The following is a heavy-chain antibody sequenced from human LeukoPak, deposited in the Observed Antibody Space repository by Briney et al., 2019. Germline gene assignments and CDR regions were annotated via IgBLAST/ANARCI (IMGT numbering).Heavy chain of an antibody. Sequence: SETLSLTCTVSGGSISSYYWSWIRQPPGKGLEWIGYIYYSGSTNYNPSLKSRVTISVDTSKNQFSLKLSSVTAADTAAYYCARGLVAATHYFDYWGQGTLVTVSS. D-gene: IGHD2-15*01. J-gene: IGHJ4*02. CDR2: IYYSGST. V-gene: IGHV4-59*01. CDR1: GGSISSYY. CDR3: ARGLVAATHYFDY.